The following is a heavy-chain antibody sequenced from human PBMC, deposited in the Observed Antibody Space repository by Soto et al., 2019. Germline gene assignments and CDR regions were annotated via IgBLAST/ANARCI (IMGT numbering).Heavy chain of an antibody. CDR3: ARALGGGSYYSYFDY. V-gene: IGHV4-59*02. D-gene: IGHD1-26*01. CDR1: GGSVSGYF. Sequence: SETLSLTCTVSGGSVSGYFWSWIRQPPGKGLEWIAYIFYSGSTVYNPSLKSRVTISVDTSKNQFSLKLSSVTAADTAVYYCARALGGGSYYSYFDYWGQGTLVTVSS. CDR2: IFYSGST. J-gene: IGHJ4*02.